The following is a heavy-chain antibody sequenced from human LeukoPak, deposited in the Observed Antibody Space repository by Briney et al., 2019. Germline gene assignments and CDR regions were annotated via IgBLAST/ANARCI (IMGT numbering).Heavy chain of an antibody. J-gene: IGHJ3*02. CDR3: AKVISWSTKAFDI. CDR2: ISASGASS. D-gene: IGHD6-13*01. CDR1: GFTFSSFA. Sequence: GGSLRLSCAASGFTFSSFAVSGVRQAPGKGLEWVSAISASGASSYYADSVKGRFTISRDNSKNTLYLQMNSLRVEDTAVYYCAKVISWSTKAFDIWGQGTMVTVSS. V-gene: IGHV3-23*01.